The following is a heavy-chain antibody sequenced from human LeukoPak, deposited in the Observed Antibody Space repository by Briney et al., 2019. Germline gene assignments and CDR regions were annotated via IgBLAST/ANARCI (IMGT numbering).Heavy chain of an antibody. J-gene: IGHJ4*02. CDR1: EFSFSNYW. V-gene: IGHV3-7*01. D-gene: IGHD4-17*01. CDR2: IKQDGSEK. CDR3: ARGYGYFDY. Sequence: GGSLRLSCAASEFSFSNYWMGWVRQAPGKGPERVATIKQDGSEKYYVDSVKGRFTISRDNAKNSLYLQMNSLRAEDTAVYYCARGYGYFDYWGRGTLVTVSS.